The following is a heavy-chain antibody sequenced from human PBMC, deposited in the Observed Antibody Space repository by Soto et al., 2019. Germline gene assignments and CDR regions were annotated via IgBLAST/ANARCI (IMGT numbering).Heavy chain of an antibody. CDR1: GYTFTSYG. D-gene: IGHD4-17*01. V-gene: IGHV1-18*01. CDR2: ISVNNGNT. Sequence: QVQLEQSGPGVKKPGASVKVSCKASGYTFTSYGISWVRQAPGQGLEWMGWISVNNGNTNYAQKLQGRVTMTTDTSTSTAYMEVRGLRSDDTAVYYCARDRAVTTSYGMDVWGQGTTVTVSS. CDR3: ARDRAVTTSYGMDV. J-gene: IGHJ6*02.